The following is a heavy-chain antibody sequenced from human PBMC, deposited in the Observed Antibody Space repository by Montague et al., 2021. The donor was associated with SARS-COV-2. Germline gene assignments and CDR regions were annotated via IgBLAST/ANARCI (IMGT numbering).Heavy chain of an antibody. V-gene: IGHV6-1*01. D-gene: IGHD2-2*01. J-gene: IGHJ4*02. Sequence: CAISGDSVSSIIASCNWIKQSPSRRLERLGRTYYMSKWYNDYAESVKSRITIDPDTSKHQFSLHLNSVTPEDTAVYYCARIPVGSKYYFDFWGQGTLVTVSS. CDR1: GDSVSSIIAS. CDR2: TYYMSKWYN. CDR3: ARIPVGSKYYFDF.